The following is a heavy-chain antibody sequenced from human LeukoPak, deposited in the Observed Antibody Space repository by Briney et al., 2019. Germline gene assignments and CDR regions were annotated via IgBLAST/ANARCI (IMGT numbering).Heavy chain of an antibody. CDR2: INWNGGST. D-gene: IGHD4-23*01. Sequence: GGPLRLSCAASGFTFDDYGMSWVRQAPGKGLEWVSGINWNGGSTGYADSVKGRFTISRDNAKNSLYLQMNSLRAEDTALYYCAGDPDYGGAPFYFDYWGQGTLVTVSS. J-gene: IGHJ4*02. CDR3: AGDPDYGGAPFYFDY. V-gene: IGHV3-20*04. CDR1: GFTFDDYG.